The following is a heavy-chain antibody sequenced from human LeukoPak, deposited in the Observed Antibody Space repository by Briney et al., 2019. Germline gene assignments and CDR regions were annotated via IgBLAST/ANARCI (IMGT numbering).Heavy chain of an antibody. J-gene: IGHJ5*02. CDR2: IYYSGST. Sequence: SETLSLTCTVSGGSISSYYWSWIRQPPGKGLEWIGYIYYSGSTNYNPSLKSRVTISVDTFKNQFSLKLSSVTAADTAVYYCARDRHSSGWPNWFDPWGQGTLVTVSS. D-gene: IGHD6-19*01. CDR3: ARDRHSSGWPNWFDP. V-gene: IGHV4-59*01. CDR1: GGSISSYY.